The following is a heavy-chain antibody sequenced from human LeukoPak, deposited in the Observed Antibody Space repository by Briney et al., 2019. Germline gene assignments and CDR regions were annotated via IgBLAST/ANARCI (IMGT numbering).Heavy chain of an antibody. CDR3: AKYGSGTYYNGLH. Sequence: GGSLRLSCAASGFTFSSYAMTWARQAPGKGLQWVSTISVSGENTYYADSVKGRFTISRDISKSTLYLQMNSLRDEDTALYYCAKYGSGTYYNGLHWGQGTLVTVSS. V-gene: IGHV3-23*01. J-gene: IGHJ4*02. D-gene: IGHD3-10*01. CDR2: ISVSGENT. CDR1: GFTFSSYA.